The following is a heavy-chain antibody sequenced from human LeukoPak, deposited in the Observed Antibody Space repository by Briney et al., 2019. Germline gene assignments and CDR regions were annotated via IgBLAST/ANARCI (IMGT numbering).Heavy chain of an antibody. D-gene: IGHD1-26*01. V-gene: IGHV3-30-3*01. J-gene: IGHJ4*02. CDR1: GFTFSSYA. Sequence: GGSLRLSCAASGFTFSSYAMHWVRQAPAKGLGWVAIISYDGSNKYYADSVKGRFTISRDNSKNTLYLQMNSLRAEDTAVYYCAKGGRGSYFDYWGQGTLVTVSS. CDR3: AKGGRGSYFDY. CDR2: ISYDGSNK.